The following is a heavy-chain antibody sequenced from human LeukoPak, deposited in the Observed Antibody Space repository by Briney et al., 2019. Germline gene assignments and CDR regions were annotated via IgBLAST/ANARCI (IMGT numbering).Heavy chain of an antibody. J-gene: IGHJ6*02. Sequence: GASVKVSCKASEHTFSNYDINWVRQAAGQGLEWVEWMNPNSGNTGYAQKFQGRVTMTRNTSIRTAYMELSSLTSEDTAVYYCARATGSGSPRGVSYYYYGMDVWGQGTTVTVSS. CDR2: MNPNSGNT. V-gene: IGHV1-8*01. CDR1: EHTFSNYD. D-gene: IGHD3-10*01. CDR3: ARATGSGSPRGVSYYYYGMDV.